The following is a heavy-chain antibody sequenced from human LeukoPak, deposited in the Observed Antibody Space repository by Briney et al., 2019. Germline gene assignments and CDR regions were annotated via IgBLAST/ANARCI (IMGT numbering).Heavy chain of an antibody. CDR3: VKEYGDYPNNWFDP. V-gene: IGHV3-23*01. CDR2: VNPSGVST. J-gene: IGHJ5*02. Sequence: GGSLRLSCAASGFTFSSDAMSWVRQAPGKGLEWVSAVNPSGVSTYCADSVKDRFTVSRDNSKNTLYLQMNSLRAEDTAIYYCVKEYGDYPNNWFDPWGQGTLVTVSS. D-gene: IGHD4-17*01. CDR1: GFTFSSDA.